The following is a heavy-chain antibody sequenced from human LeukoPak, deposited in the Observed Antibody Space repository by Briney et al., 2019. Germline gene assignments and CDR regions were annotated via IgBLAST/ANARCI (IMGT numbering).Heavy chain of an antibody. CDR2: INAGNGNT. V-gene: IGHV1-3*03. D-gene: IGHD6-13*01. Sequence: ASVKVSCKASGYTFTSYAMHWVRQAPGQRLEWMGWINAGNGNTKYSQEFQGRVTITRDASASTAYMELSSLRSEDMAVYYCARDLGGFSSSWYLDYWGQGTLVTVSP. J-gene: IGHJ4*02. CDR1: GYTFTSYA. CDR3: ARDLGGFSSSWYLDY.